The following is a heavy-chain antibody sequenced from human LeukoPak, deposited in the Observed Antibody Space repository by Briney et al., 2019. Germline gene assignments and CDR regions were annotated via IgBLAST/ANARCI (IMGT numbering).Heavy chain of an antibody. Sequence: GGSLRLSCAASGFTFSSHWMHWVRQAPGKGLVWVSHINSDGSWTSYANSVKGRFTISKDNAKNTVYLQMNSLRAEDTAVYYCVSFYETYWGQGTLVTVSS. CDR3: VSFYETY. V-gene: IGHV3-74*01. J-gene: IGHJ4*02. D-gene: IGHD2/OR15-2a*01. CDR2: INSDGSWT. CDR1: GFTFSSHW.